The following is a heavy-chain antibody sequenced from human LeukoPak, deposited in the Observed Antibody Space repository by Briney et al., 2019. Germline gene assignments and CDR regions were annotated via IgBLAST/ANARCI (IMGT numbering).Heavy chain of an antibody. D-gene: IGHD3-3*01. CDR1: EFMFSSNW. Sequence: GGSLRLSCAASEFMFSSNWMSWVRLAPGKGLEWVANIKEDGTETYYVDSVKGRFTLSRDNAKNTLYLQMSSLRAEDTALYYCARDFDFWSAIWGQGTLVTVSS. CDR2: IKEDGTET. CDR3: ARDFDFWSAI. V-gene: IGHV3-7*01. J-gene: IGHJ4*02.